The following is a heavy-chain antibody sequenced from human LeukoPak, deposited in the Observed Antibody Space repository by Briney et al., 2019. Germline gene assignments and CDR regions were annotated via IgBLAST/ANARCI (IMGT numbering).Heavy chain of an antibody. CDR1: GFTFSSYW. CDR3: ARVVVPAAKVGHFDY. J-gene: IGHJ4*02. V-gene: IGHV3-74*01. CDR2: INSDGSST. D-gene: IGHD2-2*01. Sequence: GGSLRLSCAASGFTFSSYWMHWVRQAPGKGLVWVSRINSDGSSTSYADSVKGRFTISRDNAKNTLYLQMNSLRAEDTAVYYCARVVVPAAKVGHFDYWGQGTLVTVSS.